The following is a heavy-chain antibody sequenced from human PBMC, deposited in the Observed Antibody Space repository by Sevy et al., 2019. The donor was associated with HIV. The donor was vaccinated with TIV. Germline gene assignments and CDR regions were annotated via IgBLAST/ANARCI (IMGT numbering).Heavy chain of an antibody. CDR3: ARGGGNGWYYFDY. CDR1: GGTFSSYG. CDR2: IIPILGTV. J-gene: IGHJ4*02. D-gene: IGHD6-19*01. Sequence: SVKVSCKASGGTFSSYGISWVRQAPGQGLEWMGGIIPILGTVNYAQKFQGRVTITADESTKTAYMELSSLRSEDTAVYYCARGGGNGWYYFDYWGQEPLVTVSS. V-gene: IGHV1-69*13.